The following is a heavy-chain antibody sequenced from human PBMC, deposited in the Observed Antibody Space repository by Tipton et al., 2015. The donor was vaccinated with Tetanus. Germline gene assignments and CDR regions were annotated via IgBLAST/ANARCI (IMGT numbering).Heavy chain of an antibody. J-gene: IGHJ3*02. CDR1: GFIISGKC. V-gene: IGHV3-53*01. Sequence: GSLRLSCAASGFIISGKCINWVRQAPGKGLEWVSNICSGSSTYYADSVKDRVTLSRDDSKNTVYLQMSSLRVEDTAVHHCARQWDTVGLSAFDIWGQGTLVTVHS. CDR3: ARQWDTVGLSAFDI. CDR2: ICSGSST. D-gene: IGHD1-26*01.